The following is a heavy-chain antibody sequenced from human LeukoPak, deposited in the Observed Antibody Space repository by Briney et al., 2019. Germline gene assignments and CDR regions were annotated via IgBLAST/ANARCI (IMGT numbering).Heavy chain of an antibody. CDR1: GGSITSNNFY. D-gene: IGHD2-2*01. J-gene: IGHJ4*02. V-gene: IGHV4-39*07. Sequence: SETLSLTCTVSGGSITSNNFYWDWVRQPPGKGLEWIGSIYHSGSTYYNPSLKSRVTISVDTSKNQFSLKVISVTAADTAVYYCARGPEFIRTVGMRMVGNFDYWGQGILVTVSS. CDR2: IYHSGST. CDR3: ARGPEFIRTVGMRMVGNFDY.